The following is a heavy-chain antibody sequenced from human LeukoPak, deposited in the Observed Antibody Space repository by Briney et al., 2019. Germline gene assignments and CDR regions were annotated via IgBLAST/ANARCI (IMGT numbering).Heavy chain of an antibody. Sequence: PGRSLRLSCAASGFTFSSYGMHWLRQAPGKGLECVAVISYDGINEYYADPVKGRFTISRDNSKNTLYLQMNSLRAEDTAVYYCARDLTYYFDSSDYGGAFDIWGQGTMVTVSS. D-gene: IGHD3-22*01. CDR3: ARDLTYYFDSSDYGGAFDI. CDR1: GFTFSSYG. CDR2: ISYDGINE. V-gene: IGHV3-30*03. J-gene: IGHJ3*02.